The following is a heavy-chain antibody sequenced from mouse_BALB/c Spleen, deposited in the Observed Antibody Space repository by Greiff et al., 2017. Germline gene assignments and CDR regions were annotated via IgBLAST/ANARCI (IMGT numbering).Heavy chain of an antibody. J-gene: IGHJ3*01. D-gene: IGHD2-4*01. CDR2: ISSGSSTI. CDR3: ARAVYYDYDVPFAY. CDR1: GFTFSSFG. Sequence: EVQLQESGGGLVQPGGSRKLSCAASGFTFSSFGMHWVRQAPEKGLEWVAYISSGSSTIYYADTVKGRFTISRDNPKNTLFLQMTSLRSEDTAMYYCARAVYYDYDVPFAYWGQGTLVTVSA. V-gene: IGHV5-17*02.